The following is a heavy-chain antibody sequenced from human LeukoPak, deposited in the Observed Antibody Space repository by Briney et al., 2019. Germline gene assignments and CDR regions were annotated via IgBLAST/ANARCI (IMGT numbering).Heavy chain of an antibody. CDR1: EYSFATYW. Sequence: SGESLKISCKGSEYSFATYWISWVRQMPGQGLEWMGIIFPGDSDTRYSPSFQGQVTISADKSISTAYLQWSSLKASDTAIYYCASEDCSGGNCYFDYWGQGTLVTVSS. J-gene: IGHJ4*02. CDR2: IFPGDSDT. D-gene: IGHD2-15*01. V-gene: IGHV5-51*01. CDR3: ASEDCSGGNCYFDY.